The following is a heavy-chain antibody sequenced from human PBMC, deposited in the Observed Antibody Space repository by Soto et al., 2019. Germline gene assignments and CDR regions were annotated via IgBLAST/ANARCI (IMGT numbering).Heavy chain of an antibody. Sequence: GGSLRLSCAASGFTLSAYWMHWVRQAPGRGLGWVSRLSSDGFGTAYADSVKGRFHISRDNARNTLFLQMNGLRAEDTAVYYCARDLGGPDYWGRGTLVTVSS. J-gene: IGHJ4*02. CDR3: ARDLGGPDY. V-gene: IGHV3-74*03. CDR1: GFTLSAYW. CDR2: LSSDGFGT. D-gene: IGHD3-16*01.